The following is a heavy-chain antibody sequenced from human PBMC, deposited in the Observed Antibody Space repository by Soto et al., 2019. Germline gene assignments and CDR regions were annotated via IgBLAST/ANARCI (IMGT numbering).Heavy chain of an antibody. V-gene: IGHV3-33*01. D-gene: IGHD6-6*01. CDR3: ARGYSSSYYYYYGMDV. CDR1: GFTFSSYG. CDR2: IWYDGSNK. J-gene: IGHJ6*02. Sequence: AGGSLRLSCAASGFTFSSYGMHWVRQAPGKGLEWVAVIWYDGSNKYYADSVKGRFTISRDNSKNTLYLQMNSLRAEDTAVYYCARGYSSSYYYYYGMDVWGQGTTVTVSS.